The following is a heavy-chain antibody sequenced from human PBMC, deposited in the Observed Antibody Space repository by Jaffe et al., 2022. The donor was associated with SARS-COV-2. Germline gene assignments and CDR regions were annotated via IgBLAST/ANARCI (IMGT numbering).Heavy chain of an antibody. D-gene: IGHD6-19*01. J-gene: IGHJ3*02. V-gene: IGHV3-9*01. CDR1: GFTFDDYA. CDR2: ISWNSGSI. CDR3: AKALEGSGWYDAFDI. Sequence: EVQLVESGGGLVQPGRSLRLSCAASGFTFDDYAMHWVRQAPGKGLEWVSGISWNSGSIGYADSVKGRFTISRDNAKNSLYLQMNSLRAEDTALYYCAKALEGSGWYDAFDIWGQGTMVTVSS.